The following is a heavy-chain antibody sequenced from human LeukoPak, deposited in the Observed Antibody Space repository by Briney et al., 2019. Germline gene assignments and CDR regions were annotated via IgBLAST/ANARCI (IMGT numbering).Heavy chain of an antibody. J-gene: IGHJ4*02. Sequence: GGSLRLSCAASGFTFSSYAMHWVRQAPGKGLEWVAVISYDGSNKKYGDSVKGRFTISRDNAKNSLYLQMNSLRAEDTAVYYCARFALKTPPTDWGQGTLVTVSS. V-gene: IGHV3-30*04. CDR1: GFTFSSYA. CDR3: ARFALKTPPTD. CDR2: ISYDGSNK.